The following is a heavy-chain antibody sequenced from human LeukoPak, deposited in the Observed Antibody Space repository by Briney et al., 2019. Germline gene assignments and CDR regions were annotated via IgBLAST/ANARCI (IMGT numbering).Heavy chain of an antibody. D-gene: IGHD3-22*01. CDR1: GLTFNKYW. J-gene: IGHJ4*02. CDR3: SRGQYYYHSGHYLGNFDY. V-gene: IGHV3-30*01. Sequence: GGSLRLSCEASGLTFNKYWMTWVRQAPGKGLEWVALISYDGNNADYVDSVKGRFTISRDNSKNTLFLQMNSLRAEDTAVYYCSRGQYYYHSGHYLGNFDYWGPGTLVTVSS. CDR2: ISYDGNNA.